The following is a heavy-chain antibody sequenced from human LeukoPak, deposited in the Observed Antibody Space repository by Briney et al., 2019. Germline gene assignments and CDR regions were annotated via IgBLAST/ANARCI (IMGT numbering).Heavy chain of an antibody. Sequence: ASVKVSCMASGYTFTGYYMHWVRQAPGQGLEWMGWINPNSGGTNYAQKFQGRVTMTRDTSISTAYMELGRLRSDDTAVYYCARDIQDSSSTIDAFDIWGQGTMVTVSS. D-gene: IGHD6-6*01. CDR2: INPNSGGT. J-gene: IGHJ3*02. CDR3: ARDIQDSSSTIDAFDI. V-gene: IGHV1-2*02. CDR1: GYTFTGYY.